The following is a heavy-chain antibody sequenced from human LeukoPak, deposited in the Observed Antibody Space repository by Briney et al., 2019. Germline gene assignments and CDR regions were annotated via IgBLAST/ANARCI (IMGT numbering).Heavy chain of an antibody. CDR3: ARDGVGTMVRGVITGSDAFDI. CDR2: INPNSGGT. Sequence: ASVKVSCKASGYTFTGYYIHWVRQAPGQGLEWMGWINPNSGGTNYAQKFQGRVTMTRDTSTSTAYMELRSLRSDDTAVYYCARDGVGTMVRGVITGSDAFDIWGQGTMVTVSS. CDR1: GYTFTGYY. J-gene: IGHJ3*02. D-gene: IGHD3-10*01. V-gene: IGHV1-2*02.